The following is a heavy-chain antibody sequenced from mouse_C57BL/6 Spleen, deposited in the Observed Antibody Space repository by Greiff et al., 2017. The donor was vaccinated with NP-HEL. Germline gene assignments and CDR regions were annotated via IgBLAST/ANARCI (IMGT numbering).Heavy chain of an antibody. CDR2: ISSGGSYT. CDR1: GFTFSSYG. Sequence: EVQRVESGGDLVKPGGSLKLSCAASGFTFSSYGMSWVRQTPDKRLEWVATISSGGSYTYYPDSVKGRFTISRDNAKNTLYLQMSSLKSEDTAMYYCARHEITTVVATGEFDYWGQGTTLTVSS. D-gene: IGHD1-1*01. CDR3: ARHEITTVVATGEFDY. J-gene: IGHJ2*01. V-gene: IGHV5-6*01.